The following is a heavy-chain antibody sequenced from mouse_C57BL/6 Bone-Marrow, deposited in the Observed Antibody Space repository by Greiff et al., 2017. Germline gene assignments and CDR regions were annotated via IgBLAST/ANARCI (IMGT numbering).Heavy chain of an antibody. CDR3: ARAVYCYGSRWTWFAY. CDR2: INPRSGNT. V-gene: IGHV1-81*01. Sequence: QVQLQQSGAELARPGASVKLSCKASGYTFTSYGISWVKQRTGQGLEWIGEINPRSGNTYYNEKFKGKATLTADKSSSTAYLELRSLTSEDSAVYVCARAVYCYGSRWTWFAYWGQGTLVTVSA. D-gene: IGHD1-1*01. CDR1: GYTFTSYG. J-gene: IGHJ3*01.